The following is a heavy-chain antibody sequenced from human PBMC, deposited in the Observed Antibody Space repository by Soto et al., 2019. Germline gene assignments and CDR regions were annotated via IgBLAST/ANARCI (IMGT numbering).Heavy chain of an antibody. CDR3: AREGQSAPNVNQLMDV. J-gene: IGHJ6*02. V-gene: IGHV1-18*04. CDR2: ISTYTGKT. D-gene: IGHD1-1*01. CDR1: GYAFSDNG. Sequence: ASVKVSCKASGYAFSDNGVSWVRQAPGQGLEWMGWISTYTGKTKYAQKFQDRVTLTTDTSTSTAYMDLRSLRPDDTAVYYCAREGQSAPNVNQLMDVCGEGPSVTVS.